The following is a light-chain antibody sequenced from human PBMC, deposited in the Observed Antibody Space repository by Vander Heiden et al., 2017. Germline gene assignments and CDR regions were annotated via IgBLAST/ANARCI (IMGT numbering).Light chain of an antibody. Sequence: ELVLTHSPGTLSLSPGERATLSCRASQSVRSSYLAWYQQKPGQSPRLLIYGASSRATGIPDRFSGSGSGTDFTLTISRLEPEDFAVYYCQQYGSSPMYSFGQGTKLEIK. CDR3: QQYGSSPMYS. V-gene: IGKV3-20*01. J-gene: IGKJ2*03. CDR1: QSVRSSY. CDR2: GAS.